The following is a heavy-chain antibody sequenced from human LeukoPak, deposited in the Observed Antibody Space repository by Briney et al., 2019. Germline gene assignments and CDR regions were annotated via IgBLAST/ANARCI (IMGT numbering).Heavy chain of an antibody. CDR3: ARVRRIDDAFDI. V-gene: IGHV4-59*01. J-gene: IGHJ3*02. Sequence: SETLSLTCTVSGSMSDYYWSWIRQPPGKGLEWIGYIYYSGSTNYNPSLKSRVTISVDTSKNQFSLKLSSVTAADTAVYYCARVRRIDDAFDIWGQGTMVTVSS. CDR2: IYYSGST. D-gene: IGHD2-15*01. CDR1: GSMSDYY.